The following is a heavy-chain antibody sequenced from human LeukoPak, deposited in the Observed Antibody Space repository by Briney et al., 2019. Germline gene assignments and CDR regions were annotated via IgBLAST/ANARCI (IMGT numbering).Heavy chain of an antibody. CDR1: GFTFSSYA. CDR3: AKTPHYCGGDCYNFDY. CDR2: ISGSGGST. D-gene: IGHD2-21*02. J-gene: IGHJ4*02. Sequence: GGSLRLSCAASGFTFSSYAMSWVRQAPGKGLEWVSAISGSGGSTYYADSMKGRFTISRDNSKNTLYLQMNSLRAEDTAVYYCAKTPHYCGGDCYNFDYWGQGTLVTVSS. V-gene: IGHV3-23*01.